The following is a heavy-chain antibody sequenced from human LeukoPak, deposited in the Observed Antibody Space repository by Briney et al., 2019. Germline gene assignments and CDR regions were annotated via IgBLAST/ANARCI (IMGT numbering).Heavy chain of an antibody. J-gene: IGHJ4*02. CDR1: GGSFSGYY. CDR2: INHSGST. D-gene: IGHD3-9*01. CDR3: ASGGNYDILTGPSELDY. Sequence: PSETLSLTCAVYGGSFSGYYWSRIRQPPGKGLEWIGEINHSGSTNYNPSLKSRVTISVDTSKNQFSLKLSSVTAADTAVYYCASGGNYDILTGPSELDYWGQGTLVTVSS. V-gene: IGHV4-34*01.